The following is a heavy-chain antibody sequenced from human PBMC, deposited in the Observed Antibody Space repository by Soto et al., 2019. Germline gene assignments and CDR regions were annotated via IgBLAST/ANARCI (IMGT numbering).Heavy chain of an antibody. Sequence: SETLSLTCAVYGGSFSGYYWSWIRQPPGKGLEWIGEINHSGSTNYNPSLKSRVTISVDTSKNQFSLKLSSVTAADTAVYYCARGRVYQLLQNYYYYMDVWGKGTTVTVSS. CDR2: INHSGST. J-gene: IGHJ6*03. D-gene: IGHD2-2*01. CDR1: GGSFSGYY. V-gene: IGHV4-34*01. CDR3: ARGRVYQLLQNYYYYMDV.